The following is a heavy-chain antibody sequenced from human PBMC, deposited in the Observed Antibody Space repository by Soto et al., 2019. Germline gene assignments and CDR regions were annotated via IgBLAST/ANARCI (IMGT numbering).Heavy chain of an antibody. Sequence: EVQLVETGGGLIQPGGSLRLSCAASGFTVSNNYMSWVRQAPGKGLEWVSLIYSGGSTYYADSVKGRFTISRDNSRNTLYLQMNSLRAEDTAVYYCATYSSLDYWGQGTLVTVSS. J-gene: IGHJ4*02. V-gene: IGHV3-53*02. CDR2: IYSGGST. CDR3: ATYSSLDY. D-gene: IGHD6-13*01. CDR1: GFTVSNNY.